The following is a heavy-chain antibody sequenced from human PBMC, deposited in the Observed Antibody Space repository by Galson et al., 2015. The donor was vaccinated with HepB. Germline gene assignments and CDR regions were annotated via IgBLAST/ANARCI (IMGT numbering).Heavy chain of an antibody. CDR1: GFSLSTSGVG. CDR3: AHNTHYYGSGSYYIGPTHTGYFDY. D-gene: IGHD3-10*01. Sequence: LTCTFSGFSLSTSGVGVGWIRQPPGKALEWLALIYWNDDKRYSPSLKSRLTITKDTSKNQVVLTMTNMDPVDTATYYCAHNTHYYGSGSYYIGPTHTGYFDYWGQGTLVTVSS. V-gene: IGHV2-5*01. CDR2: IYWNDDK. J-gene: IGHJ4*02.